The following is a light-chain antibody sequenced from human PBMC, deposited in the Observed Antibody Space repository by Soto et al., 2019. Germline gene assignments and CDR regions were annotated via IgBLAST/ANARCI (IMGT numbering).Light chain of an antibody. CDR2: DNS. Sequence: QSVLTQPPSVSAAPGQRVTLSCSGGRYNIGNNYVSWYQQFPGTAPKLLIYDNSERPSGIPDRFSGSKSGTSATLDITGLQTGDEADYYCGTWDSSLSAGVFGGGTKVTVL. J-gene: IGLJ2*01. V-gene: IGLV1-51*01. CDR1: RYNIGNNY. CDR3: GTWDSSLSAGV.